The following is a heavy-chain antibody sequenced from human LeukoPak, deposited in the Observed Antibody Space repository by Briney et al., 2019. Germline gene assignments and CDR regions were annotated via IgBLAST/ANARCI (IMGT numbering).Heavy chain of an antibody. D-gene: IGHD3-9*01. V-gene: IGHV1-18*04. CDR3: TRELYYDILTGAHGAFDI. CDR1: GYTFTSYG. J-gene: IGHJ3*02. CDR2: ISAYNGNT. Sequence: GASVKVSCEASGYTFTSYGISWVRQAPGQGLEWMGWISAYNGNTNYAQKLQGRVTMTTDTSTSTAYMELRSLRSDDTAVYYCTRELYYDILTGAHGAFDIWGQGTMVTVSS.